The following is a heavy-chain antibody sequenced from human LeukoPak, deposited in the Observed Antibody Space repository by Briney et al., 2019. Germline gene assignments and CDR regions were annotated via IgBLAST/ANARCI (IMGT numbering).Heavy chain of an antibody. CDR3: ARDPHPTYCSGGSCYYTYNWFDP. D-gene: IGHD2-15*01. V-gene: IGHV4-39*07. CDR2: IYYSGST. Sequence: SETLSLTCTVSGGSISSSSYYWGWIRQPPGKGLEWIGSIYYSGSTNYNPSLKSRVTISVDTSKNQFSLKLSSVTAADTAVYYCARDPHPTYCSGGSCYYTYNWFDPWGQGTLVTVSS. J-gene: IGHJ5*02. CDR1: GGSISSSSYY.